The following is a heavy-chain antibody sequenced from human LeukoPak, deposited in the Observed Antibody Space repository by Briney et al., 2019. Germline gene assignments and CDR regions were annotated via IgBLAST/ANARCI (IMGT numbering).Heavy chain of an antibody. Sequence: SETLSLTCTVSGGSINSYYWTWIRRPPGKGLDWIGYVYYTGNTNYNPSLKSRVSMSLDTPKNQFSLKLSSVTAADTAVYYCARGTSDYDGSGTHIDYWGQGTLVTVFS. CDR2: VYYTGNT. D-gene: IGHD3-10*01. J-gene: IGHJ4*02. V-gene: IGHV4-59*08. CDR3: ARGTSDYDGSGTHIDY. CDR1: GGSINSYY.